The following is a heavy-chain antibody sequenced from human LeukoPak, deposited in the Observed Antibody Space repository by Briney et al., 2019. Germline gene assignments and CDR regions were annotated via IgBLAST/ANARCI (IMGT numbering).Heavy chain of an antibody. CDR3: ARGSGGYEA. Sequence: PGGSLRLSCAASGFTFSSYAMHWVRQAPGKGLEWVAVISYDGSNKYYADSVKGRFTISRDISKNTLYLQMNSLRAEDTAVYYCARGSGGYEAWGQGTLVTVSS. CDR2: ISYDGSNK. V-gene: IGHV3-30*01. CDR1: GFTFSSYA. J-gene: IGHJ5*02. D-gene: IGHD5-12*01.